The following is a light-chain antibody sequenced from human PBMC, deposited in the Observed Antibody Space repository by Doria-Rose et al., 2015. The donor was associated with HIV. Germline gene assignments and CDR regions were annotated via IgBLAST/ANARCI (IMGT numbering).Light chain of an antibody. CDR3: QQTYSFPYS. J-gene: IGKJ2*01. V-gene: IGKV1-39*01. CDR1: QGITSN. CDR2: TAT. Sequence: QLTQSPSFLSASVGDRVTITCRASQGITSNLNWYQQKAGKAPKLLIFTATTLQSGVPSRFSGGGSGTDFTLTISSLQPEDFATYYCQQTYSFPYSFGQGTKLDIE.